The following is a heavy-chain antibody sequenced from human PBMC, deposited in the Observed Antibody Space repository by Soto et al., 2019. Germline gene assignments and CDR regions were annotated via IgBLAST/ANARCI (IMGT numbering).Heavy chain of an antibody. J-gene: IGHJ1*01. CDR2: IIPIFGTA. CDR1: GGTFSSDA. Sequence: SVKLSFKASGGTFSSDASIWVRHAPRQGLEWMGRIIPIFGTANYAQKFQGRVTITADESTSTAYMELSSLRSEDTAVYYSARDPGPTHYYDSSGYHQYFQHWGQGTLVTVSS. CDR3: ARDPGPTHYYDSSGYHQYFQH. V-gene: IGHV1-69*13. D-gene: IGHD3-22*01.